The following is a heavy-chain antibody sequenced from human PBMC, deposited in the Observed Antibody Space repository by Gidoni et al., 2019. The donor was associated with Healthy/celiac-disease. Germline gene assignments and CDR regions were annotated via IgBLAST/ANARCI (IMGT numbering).Heavy chain of an antibody. CDR3: AREGIAAAGTNLDV. D-gene: IGHD6-13*01. CDR2: IDYDGSNK. CDR1: FRSYA. V-gene: IGHV3-30-3*01. Sequence: FRSYAMHWVRQAPGKGLECVAVIDYDGSNKYYADAVKGRFTISRDKSKNTLYLQMNSLRAEDTAVYYCAREGIAAAGTNLDVWGQGTTVTVSS. J-gene: IGHJ6*02.